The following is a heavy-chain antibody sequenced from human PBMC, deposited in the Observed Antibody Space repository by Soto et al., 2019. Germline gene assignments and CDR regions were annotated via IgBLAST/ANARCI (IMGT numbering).Heavy chain of an antibody. J-gene: IGHJ4*02. D-gene: IGHD3-3*01. CDR1: GGSFSGYY. CDR3: ARVRFWSGYYRPADFDY. CDR2: INHSGST. Sequence: QVQLQQWGAGLLKPSETLSLTCAVYGGSFSGYYWSWIRQPPGKGLEWIGEINHSGSTNYNPSLKSRVTISVDTSKNQFSLKLSSVTAADTAVYYCARVRFWSGYYRPADFDYWGQGTLVTVSS. V-gene: IGHV4-34*01.